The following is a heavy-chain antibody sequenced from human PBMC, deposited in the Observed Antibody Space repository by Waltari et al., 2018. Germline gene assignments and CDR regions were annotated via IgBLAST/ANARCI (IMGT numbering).Heavy chain of an antibody. V-gene: IGHV5-51*01. CDR3: ARHTEDDNGDD. CDR1: GYSFNNYW. Sequence: QLVQSGTEVKKPGESLQISCKTSGYSFNNYWIVWVRQMPGKGLEWMGIVRPDNSDTRYSPSFRGQVTISADKSISIAYLQWSSLKASDTAIYYCARHTEDDNGDDWGQGTLVTVSS. D-gene: IGHD1-1*01. J-gene: IGHJ4*02. CDR2: VRPDNSDT.